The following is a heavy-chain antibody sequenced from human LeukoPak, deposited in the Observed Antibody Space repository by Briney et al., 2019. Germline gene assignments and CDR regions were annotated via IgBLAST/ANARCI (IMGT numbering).Heavy chain of an antibody. D-gene: IGHD1-26*01. J-gene: IGHJ4*02. CDR1: GFTLSSYA. Sequence: PGGSLRLSCAASGFTLSSYAMSWVRQAPGKGLECVSTISGSGSSTYYADSVKGRFTISRDSSKNTLYLQMNSLRAEDTAVYYCAKGREAYSGSYTPFYYWGQGTLVTVSS. CDR3: AKGREAYSGSYTPFYY. CDR2: ISGSGSST. V-gene: IGHV3-23*01.